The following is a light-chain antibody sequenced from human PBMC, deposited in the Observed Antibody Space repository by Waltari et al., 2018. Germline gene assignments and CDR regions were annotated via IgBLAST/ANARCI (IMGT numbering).Light chain of an antibody. V-gene: IGKV1-39*01. J-gene: IGKJ4*01. CDR3: QQGYSTPRLT. CDR1: QSISNY. Sequence: DIQMTQSPSSLSASVGDRVTITCRASQSISNYLNWYQQKPEKAPKLLIYAASSLQSGVPSRFSCSGSGTDFTLTISSLQPEDFATYYCQQGYSTPRLTFGGGTKVEIK. CDR2: AAS.